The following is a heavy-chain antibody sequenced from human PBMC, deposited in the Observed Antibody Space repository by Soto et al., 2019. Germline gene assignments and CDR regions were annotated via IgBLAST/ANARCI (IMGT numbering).Heavy chain of an antibody. V-gene: IGHV3-23*01. J-gene: IGHJ4*02. CDR1: KFTFSTYA. CDR3: ERIPPRYDALNGPGY. Sequence: SGGSLRLSCAASKFTFSTYAMTWVRQAPGKGLEWVSDISGSGGGTYYADSVKGRFTISRDNSENTLYLHLNSLRVEDTAIYYCERIPPRYDALNGPGYWGQGALVTVYS. CDR2: ISGSGGGT. D-gene: IGHD3-9*01.